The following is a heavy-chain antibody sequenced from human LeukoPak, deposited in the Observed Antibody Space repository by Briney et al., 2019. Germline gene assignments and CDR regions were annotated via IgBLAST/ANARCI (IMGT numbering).Heavy chain of an antibody. CDR1: GFTVSSNS. CDR2: IYSGTI. Sequence: GGSLRLSCTVSGFTVSSNSMSWVRQAPGKGLEWVSFIYSGTIHYSDSVKGRFTISRDNFKNTLYLQMNSLRAEDTAVYYCARDWPYYDILTGYCLDYWGQGTLVTVSS. J-gene: IGHJ4*02. V-gene: IGHV3-66*03. CDR3: ARDWPYYDILTGYCLDY. D-gene: IGHD3-9*01.